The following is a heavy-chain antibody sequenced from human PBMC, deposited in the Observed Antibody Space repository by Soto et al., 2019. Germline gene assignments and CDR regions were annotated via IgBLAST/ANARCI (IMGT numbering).Heavy chain of an antibody. CDR2: ISYDGSNK. V-gene: IGHV3-30-3*01. CDR3: GRVFIKFFCSRAV. Sequence: GGSLRLSCAASGFTFRSYAMHWVRQAPGKGLEWVAVISYDGSNKYYADSVKGRFTISRDNSKNTLYLQMNSLRAEDTAMYYCGRVFIKFFCSRAVGGKGPRFPVPS. D-gene: IGHD3-3*01. CDR1: GFTFRSYA. J-gene: IGHJ6*03.